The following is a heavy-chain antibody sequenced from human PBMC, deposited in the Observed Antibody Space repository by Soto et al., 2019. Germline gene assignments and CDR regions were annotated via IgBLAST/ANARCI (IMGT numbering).Heavy chain of an antibody. CDR1: GYSFGSYW. D-gene: IGHD3-22*01. CDR2: IFPDDSKV. CDR3: ARRPYDTSGYRYFDY. V-gene: IGHV5-51*01. J-gene: IGHJ4*02. Sequence: GESLKISCKASGYSFGSYWIGWVRQMPGKGLEWMGVIFPDDSKVTYSPSFEGQVTISADKSITTAYLQWSRLKASDTAKYYCARRPYDTSGYRYFDYWGQGTQVTVSA.